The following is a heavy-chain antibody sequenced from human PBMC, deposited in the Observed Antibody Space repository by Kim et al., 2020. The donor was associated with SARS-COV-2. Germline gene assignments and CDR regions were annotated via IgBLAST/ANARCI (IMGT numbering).Heavy chain of an antibody. Sequence: GGSLRLSCAASGFTFSRYWMNWVRQAPGKGLEWVANIHQDGDEKHYVDSVEGRFTISRDNAKELLFLQMSSLRAEDTGIYYCARALTWHYETSGYYPVSDYWGQGTLVTVSS. D-gene: IGHD3-22*01. CDR2: IHQDGDEK. CDR1: GFTFSRYW. J-gene: IGHJ4*02. V-gene: IGHV3-7*01. CDR3: ARALTWHYETSGYYPVSDY.